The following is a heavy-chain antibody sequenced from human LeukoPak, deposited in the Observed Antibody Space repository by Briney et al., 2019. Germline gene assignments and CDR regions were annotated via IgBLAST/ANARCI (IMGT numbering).Heavy chain of an antibody. D-gene: IGHD3-9*01. CDR2: IYPGDSDT. J-gene: IGHJ5*02. CDR1: GYSFTSYW. Sequence: GESLKISCKGSGYSFTSYWIGWVRQMPGKGLEWMGIIYPGDSDTRYSPSFQGQVTISADKSISTAYLQWSSLKASDTAMYYCARHPCQYFDWLLPGSGWFDPWGQGTLVTVSS. CDR3: ARHPCQYFDWLLPGSGWFDP. V-gene: IGHV5-51*01.